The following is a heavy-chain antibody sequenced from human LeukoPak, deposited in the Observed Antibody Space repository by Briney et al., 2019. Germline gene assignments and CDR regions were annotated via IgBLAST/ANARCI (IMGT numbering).Heavy chain of an antibody. V-gene: IGHV3-23*01. CDR1: GFTFSSYA. J-gene: IGHJ4*02. Sequence: GGSLRLSCAASGFTFSSYAMSWVRQAPGKGLEWVSAISGSGGSTYYADSVKGRLTISRDNSKNTLYLQMNSLRAEDTAVYYCAKDPTVTTFHYWGQGTLVTVSS. D-gene: IGHD4-17*01. CDR2: ISGSGGST. CDR3: AKDPTVTTFHY.